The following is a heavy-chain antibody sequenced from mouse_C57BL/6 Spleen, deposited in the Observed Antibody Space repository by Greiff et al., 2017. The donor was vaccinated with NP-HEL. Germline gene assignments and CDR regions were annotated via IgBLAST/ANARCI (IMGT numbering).Heavy chain of an antibody. V-gene: IGHV1-64*01. CDR2: IHPNSGST. D-gene: IGHD1-1*01. J-gene: IGHJ2*01. CDR3: ARVYYGSSGDFDY. CDR1: GYTFTSYW. Sequence: VQLQQPGAELVKPGASVKLSCKASGYTFTSYWMHWVKQRPGQGLEWIGMIHPNSGSTNYNEKFKSKATLTVDKSSSTAYMQLSSLTSEDCAVYYCARVYYGSSGDFDYWGQGTTLTVSS.